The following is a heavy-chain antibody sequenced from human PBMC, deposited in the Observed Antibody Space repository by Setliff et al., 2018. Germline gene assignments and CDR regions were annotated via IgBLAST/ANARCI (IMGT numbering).Heavy chain of an antibody. Sequence: PSETLSLTCTVSGGSISSGGYYWSWIRQHPGKGLEWIGYIYYSGSTYYNPSLKSRVTISVDTSKNQFSLKLSSVTAADTAVYYCARGRGYYDSSGYLTLDAFDIWGQGTMVTV. CDR1: GGSISSGGYY. CDR2: IYYSGST. J-gene: IGHJ3*02. V-gene: IGHV4-31*03. D-gene: IGHD3-22*01. CDR3: ARGRGYYDSSGYLTLDAFDI.